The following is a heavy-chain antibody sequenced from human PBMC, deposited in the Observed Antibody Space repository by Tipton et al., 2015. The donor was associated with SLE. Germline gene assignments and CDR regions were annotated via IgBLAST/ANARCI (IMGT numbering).Heavy chain of an antibody. Sequence: LRLSCTVSGGSISSSSYYWGWIRQPPGKGLEWIGKIYYSGSTYYNPSLKSRVTISVDTSKNQFSLKLNSVTAADTAVYYCAREERIAAAGRLYYYYAMDVWGQGTTVTVSS. V-gene: IGHV4-39*07. CDR2: IYYSGST. D-gene: IGHD6-13*01. J-gene: IGHJ6*02. CDR1: GGSISSSSYY. CDR3: AREERIAAAGRLYYYYAMDV.